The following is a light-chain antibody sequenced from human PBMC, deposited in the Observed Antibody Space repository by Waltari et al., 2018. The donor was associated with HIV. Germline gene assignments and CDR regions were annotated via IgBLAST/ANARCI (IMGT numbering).Light chain of an antibody. CDR2: YDD. CDR3: AAWDDYLNGYV. V-gene: IGLV1-36*01. Sequence: QSVLTQPPSVSEAPRQRVTISCSGSSSNIGNNAVTWYQQVTGKAPKLLIYYDDLLSSGVSDRFSGSKSGTSASLAIRGLQSEDEAEYYCAAWDDYLNGYVFGSGTKVTVL. CDR1: SSNIGNNA. J-gene: IGLJ1*01.